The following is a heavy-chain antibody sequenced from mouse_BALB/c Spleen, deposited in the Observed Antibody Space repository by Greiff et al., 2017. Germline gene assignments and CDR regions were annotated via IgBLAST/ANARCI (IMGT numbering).Heavy chain of an antibody. D-gene: IGHD4-1*01. CDR1: GYTFTSYW. V-gene: IGHV1-7*01. Sequence: QVQLQQSGAELAKPGASVKMSCKASGYTFTSYWMHWVKQRPGQGLEWIGYINPSTGYTEYNQKFKDKATLTADKSSSTAYMQLSSLTSEDSAVYYCARYGNWGYAMDDWGQGTSVTVSS. CDR2: INPSTGYT. J-gene: IGHJ4*01. CDR3: ARYGNWGYAMDD.